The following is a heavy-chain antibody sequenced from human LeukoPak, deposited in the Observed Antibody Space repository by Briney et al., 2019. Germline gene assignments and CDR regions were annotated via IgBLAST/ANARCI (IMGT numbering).Heavy chain of an antibody. V-gene: IGHV3-7*01. D-gene: IGHD1-26*01. CDR1: GFTFSTYW. CDR3: ARDVGGSLDY. J-gene: IGHJ4*02. CDR2: IKGDESAR. Sequence: GGSLRLSCAASGFTFSTYWMAWVRQAPGKGLEWVANIKGDESARHQADSVKGRFTISRDNAKKSVYLQMSSLGGEDTAVYYCARDVGGSLDYWGQGTLVTVSS.